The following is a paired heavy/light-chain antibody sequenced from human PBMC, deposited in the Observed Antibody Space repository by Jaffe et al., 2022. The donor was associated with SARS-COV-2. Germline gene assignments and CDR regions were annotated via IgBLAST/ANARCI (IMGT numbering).Light chain of an antibody. V-gene: IGLV1-51*02. CDR3: GTWDTTLSAWV. CDR2: END. CDR1: RSNIGDNY. Sequence: QSVLTQPPSVSAAPGQKVTVSCSGSRSNIGDNYVSWYQQLPGTAPKLLIYENDKRPSGIPDRFSGSKSGTSATLGITGLQTGDEADYYCGTWDTTLSAWVFGGGTKLTVV. J-gene: IGLJ3*02.
Heavy chain of an antibody. CDR1: GFTFSSCA. J-gene: IGHJ1*01. Sequence: QVQLVESGGGVVQPGRSLRLSCAASGFTFSSCAMHWVRQAPGKGLEWVAVISYDGSNENYADSVKGRFTISRDNSKSTLYLQVNSLRTEDTAVYYCARDRGSIAGAIEYFQDWGRGTLVIVS. CDR2: ISYDGSNE. V-gene: IGHV3-30*04. CDR3: ARDRGSIAGAIEYFQD. D-gene: IGHD1-26*01.